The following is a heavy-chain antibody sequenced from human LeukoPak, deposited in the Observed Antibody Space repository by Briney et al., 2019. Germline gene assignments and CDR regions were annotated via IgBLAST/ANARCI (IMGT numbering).Heavy chain of an antibody. D-gene: IGHD7-27*01. J-gene: IGHJ4*02. Sequence: GGSLRLSCAASGFTFSSYAMSWVRQAPGKGLEWVSAISGSGGSTYYADSVKGRFTISRDNSKNTLYLQMNSLRAEDTAVYYCAKGPRLANWGFYFDYWGQGTLVTVSS. V-gene: IGHV3-23*01. CDR3: AKGPRLANWGFYFDY. CDR1: GFTFSSYA. CDR2: ISGSGGST.